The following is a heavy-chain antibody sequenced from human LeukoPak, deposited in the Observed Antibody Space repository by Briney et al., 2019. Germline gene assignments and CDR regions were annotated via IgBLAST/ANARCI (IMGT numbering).Heavy chain of an antibody. CDR1: GGSFSGYY. V-gene: IGHV4-34*01. CDR2: INHSGST. D-gene: IGHD6-13*01. CDR3: AGGPTPAAGHDY. Sequence: SETLSLTCAVYGGSFSGYYWSWIRQPPGKGLEWIGEINHSGSTNYNPSLKSRVTISVDTSKNQFSLKLSSVTAADTAVYYCAGGPTPAAGHDYWGQGTLVTVSS. J-gene: IGHJ4*02.